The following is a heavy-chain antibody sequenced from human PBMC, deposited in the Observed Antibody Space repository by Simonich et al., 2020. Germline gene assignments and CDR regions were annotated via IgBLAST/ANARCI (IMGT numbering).Heavy chain of an antibody. CDR1: GGSISSSSYY. CDR3: ARWAYSSSYFDY. V-gene: IGHV4-39*01. CDR2: IYYSGST. D-gene: IGHD6-6*01. J-gene: IGHJ4*02. Sequence: QLQLQESGPGLVKPSETLSLTCTVSGGSISSSSYYWGWIRQPPGKGLEWFGSIYYSGSTYNNPSPKSRVTISVDTSKNQFSLKLSSVTAADTAVYYCARWAYSSSYFDYWGQGTLVTVSS.